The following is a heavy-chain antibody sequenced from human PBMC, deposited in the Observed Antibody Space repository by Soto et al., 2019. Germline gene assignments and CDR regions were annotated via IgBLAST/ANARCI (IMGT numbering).Heavy chain of an antibody. Sequence: SGGSLRLSCEASGIAFSSSDIHWVRQVSGKSLEWVSAIGRGGDTYYPDSVKGRFTISRENAKNSLYLQMNSLTAGDTAVYFCARELADSVTTAWYFDLWGRGTLVTVSS. J-gene: IGHJ2*01. CDR2: IGRGGDT. D-gene: IGHD4-17*01. CDR1: GIAFSSSD. CDR3: ARELADSVTTAWYFDL. V-gene: IGHV3-13*01.